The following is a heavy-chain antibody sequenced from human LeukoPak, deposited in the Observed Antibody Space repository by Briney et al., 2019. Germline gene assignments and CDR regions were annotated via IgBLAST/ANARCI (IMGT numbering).Heavy chain of an antibody. CDR3: ARDRYGYFDY. CDR2: IYSGGST. V-gene: IGHV3-66*01. CDR1: GFTVSSNY. D-gene: IGHD1-1*01. J-gene: IGHJ4*02. Sequence: AGGSLRLSCAASGFTVSSNYMSWVRQAPGKGLEWVSVIYSGGSTYYADSVKGRFTISRDNSKNTLYLQMNSLRAEDTAVYYCARDRYGYFDYWGQGTLVTVSS.